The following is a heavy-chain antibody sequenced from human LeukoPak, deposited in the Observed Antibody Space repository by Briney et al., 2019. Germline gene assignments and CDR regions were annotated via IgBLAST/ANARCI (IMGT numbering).Heavy chain of an antibody. CDR2: ISAYNGNT. Sequence: ASVKVSCKASGYTFTSYGISWVRQAPGQGLEWMGWISAYNGNTNYAQKLQGRVTMTTDTSTSTAYMELRSLRSDDTAVYYCARAGPNGEWLRRFDYWGQGTLVTVSS. J-gene: IGHJ4*02. V-gene: IGHV1-18*01. CDR1: GYTFTSYG. CDR3: ARAGPNGEWLRRFDY. D-gene: IGHD5-12*01.